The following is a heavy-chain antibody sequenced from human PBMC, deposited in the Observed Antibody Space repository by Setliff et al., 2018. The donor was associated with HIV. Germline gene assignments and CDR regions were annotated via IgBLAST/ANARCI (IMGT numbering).Heavy chain of an antibody. Sequence: SVKVSCKASGGRFSSYAMSWVRQAPGQGLEWMGGIIPMFGSANYAQKFQGRVTITADGSTRTVYMVLSSLRSEDTAVYYCARAYYDSVWGSHRYRFYYFDYWGQGSLVTVSS. CDR3: ARAYYDSVWGSHRYRFYYFDY. CDR1: GGRFSSYA. J-gene: IGHJ4*02. V-gene: IGHV1-69*13. CDR2: IIPMFGSA. D-gene: IGHD3-16*02.